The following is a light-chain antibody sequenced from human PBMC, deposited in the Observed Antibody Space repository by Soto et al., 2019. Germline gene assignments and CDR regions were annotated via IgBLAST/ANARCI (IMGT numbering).Light chain of an antibody. CDR3: NSYTGSSTYV. V-gene: IGLV2-18*02. CDR1: SSDVGSYNR. J-gene: IGLJ1*01. CDR2: EVS. Sequence: QSVLTQSPSVSGSPGQSVAISCTGTSSDVGSYNRVSWYQQPPGAAPKLMIYEVSNRPSGVPDRFSGSKSGNTASLTISGLQAEDEADYYCNSYTGSSTYVFGTGTKVTVL.